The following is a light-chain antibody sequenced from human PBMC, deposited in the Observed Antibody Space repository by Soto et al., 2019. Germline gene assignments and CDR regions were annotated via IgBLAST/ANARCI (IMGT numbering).Light chain of an antibody. CDR1: SSDIGAYNF. CDR2: GVN. Sequence: QSALTQPASVSGSPGQSITISCTGTSSDIGAYNFVSWYQQHPGKAPKLMLYGVNIRPSGVSNGFSGSKSGNTASLTISGLQAEDEADYYCTSWTTSTTMIFGGGPKLTVL. CDR3: TSWTTSTTMI. V-gene: IGLV2-14*03. J-gene: IGLJ2*01.